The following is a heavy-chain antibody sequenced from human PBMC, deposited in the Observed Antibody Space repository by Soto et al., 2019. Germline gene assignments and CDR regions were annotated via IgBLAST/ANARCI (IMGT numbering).Heavy chain of an antibody. Sequence: GGPLRLSCAASGFTFSSSPIHWVRRAPGKGLEYVSAISINGGSTYYANSVKGRFTIPRDNSKNTLYLKMGSRRAEDMVVYYCARDGGSYYLDYWGQGPLVTVPS. D-gene: IGHD1-26*01. CDR1: GFTFSSSP. V-gene: IGHV3-64*01. J-gene: IGHJ4*02. CDR3: ARDGGSYYLDY. CDR2: ISINGGST.